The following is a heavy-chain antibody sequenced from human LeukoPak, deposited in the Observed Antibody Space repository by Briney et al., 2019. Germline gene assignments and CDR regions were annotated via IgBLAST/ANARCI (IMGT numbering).Heavy chain of an antibody. V-gene: IGHV4-59*08. D-gene: IGHD6-13*01. CDR1: GGSISSYY. CDR3: ARHTDSSYQLHDSIAAAAHPVNFDY. CDR2: IYYSGST. Sequence: PSETLSLTCTVSGGSISSYYWSWIRQPPGKGLEWIGYIYYSGSTNYNPSLKSRVTISVDTSKNQFSLKLSSVTAADTAVYYCARHTDSSYQLHDSIAAAAHPVNFDYWGQGTLVTVSS. J-gene: IGHJ4*02.